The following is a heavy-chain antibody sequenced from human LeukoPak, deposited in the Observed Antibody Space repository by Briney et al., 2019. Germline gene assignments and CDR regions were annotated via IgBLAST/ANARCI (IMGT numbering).Heavy chain of an antibody. CDR2: ISGSGGST. J-gene: IGHJ4*02. CDR1: GFTFSSYA. D-gene: IGHD6-13*01. Sequence: GGSLRLSCAASGFTFSSYAMSWVRQAPGKGLEWVSAISGSGGSTYYADSVKGRFTISRDNSKNTLYLQMDSLRAEDTAVYYCAKDRQQSAEGALGYWGQGTLVTVSS. V-gene: IGHV3-23*01. CDR3: AKDRQQSAEGALGY.